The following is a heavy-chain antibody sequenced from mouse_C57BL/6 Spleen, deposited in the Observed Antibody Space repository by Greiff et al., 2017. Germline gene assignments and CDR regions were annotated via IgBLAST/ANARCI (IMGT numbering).Heavy chain of an antibody. J-gene: IGHJ4*01. CDR1: GYTFTSYW. V-gene: IGHV1-64*01. CDR3: AIRGFDGYGYAMDD. CDR2: IHPNSGSP. D-gene: IGHD2-3*01. Sequence: VQLQQPGAELVKPGASVKLSCKASGYTFTSYWMHWVKQRPGQGLEWIGMIHPNSGSPNSNEKFKNKATLTVDKSSSTAYMQLSSLTSEDSAVDYCAIRGFDGYGYAMDDWGQGTSVTVAS.